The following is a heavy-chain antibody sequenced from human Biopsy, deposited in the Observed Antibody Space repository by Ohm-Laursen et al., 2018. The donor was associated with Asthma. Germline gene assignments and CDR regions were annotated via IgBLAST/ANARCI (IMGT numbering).Heavy chain of an antibody. CDR1: GYTFIGCH. CDR2: INPNSGGT. V-gene: IGHV1-2*06. J-gene: IGHJ5*02. D-gene: IGHD6-13*01. CDR3: ARGQKSAGDRWFDP. Sequence: SVKVSCKASGYTFIGCHIHWMRQAPGQGLEWMGRINPNSGGTNYAQKFQGRVTMTRDTSISTAYMEVSRLRSEETAVYYCARGQKSAGDRWFDPWGQGTLVTVSS.